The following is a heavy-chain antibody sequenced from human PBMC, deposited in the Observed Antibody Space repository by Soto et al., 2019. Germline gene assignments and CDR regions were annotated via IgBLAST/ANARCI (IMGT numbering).Heavy chain of an antibody. Sequence: QITLKESGPTLVKPTQTLTLTCTFSGFSLSTSGVGVGWIRQPPGKALEWLALIYWDDDKRYSPSLKSRLTITKDTSKNQVVLTMTNMDPVDTATYYCAHRLRENYYDFWSGYPKHDAFDIWGQGTMVTVSS. CDR1: GFSLSTSGVG. CDR3: AHRLRENYYDFWSGYPKHDAFDI. CDR2: IYWDDDK. D-gene: IGHD3-3*01. V-gene: IGHV2-5*02. J-gene: IGHJ3*02.